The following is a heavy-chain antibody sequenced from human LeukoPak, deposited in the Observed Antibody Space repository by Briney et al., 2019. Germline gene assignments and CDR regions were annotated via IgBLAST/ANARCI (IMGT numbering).Heavy chain of an antibody. D-gene: IGHD2-2*03. Sequence: SETLSLTCTVSGYSISSGYYWGWIRQPPGKGLEWIGSMYHSGSTYYNPSLKSRVTISVDTSKNQFSLKLSSVTAADTAVYYCARGDVFGYCSSTSCYLNWFDPWGQGTLVTVFS. CDR2: MYHSGST. V-gene: IGHV4-38-2*02. CDR1: GYSISSGYY. CDR3: ARGDVFGYCSSTSCYLNWFDP. J-gene: IGHJ5*02.